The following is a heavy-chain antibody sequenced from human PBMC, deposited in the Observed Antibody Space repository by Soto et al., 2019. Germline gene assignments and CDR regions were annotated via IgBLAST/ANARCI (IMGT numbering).Heavy chain of an antibody. CDR2: IYYSGST. V-gene: IGHV4-61*01. Sequence: SETLSLTCTVSGGSVSSGSYYWSWIRQPPGKGLEWIGYIYYSGSTYYNPSLKSRVTISVDTSKNQFSLKLSSVTAADTAVYYCASSPKGTDYGGNHESVYFDYWGQGTLVTVSS. CDR1: GGSVSSGSYY. CDR3: ASSPKGTDYGGNHESVYFDY. D-gene: IGHD4-17*01. J-gene: IGHJ4*02.